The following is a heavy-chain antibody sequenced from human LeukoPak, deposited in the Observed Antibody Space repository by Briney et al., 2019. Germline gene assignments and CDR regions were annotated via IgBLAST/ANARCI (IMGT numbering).Heavy chain of an antibody. J-gene: IGHJ5*02. D-gene: IGHD2-21*01. CDR3: ARELWFANAPGSWLDP. V-gene: IGHV4-30-2*01. Sequence: SQTLSLTCVVSGDSISSGAYSWSWIRQPPGKGLEWIGYIFHSGSTFYNPSLKSRLTISVDNSKNQFSLRLSFVTAADTAVYYCARELWFANAPGSWLDPWGQGTLVTVSS. CDR2: IFHSGST. CDR1: GDSISSGAYS.